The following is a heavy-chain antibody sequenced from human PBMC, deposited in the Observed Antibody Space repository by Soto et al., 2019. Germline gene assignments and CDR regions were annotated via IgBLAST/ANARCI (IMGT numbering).Heavy chain of an antibody. J-gene: IGHJ4*02. CDR1: GYAFTSYG. Sequence: QAQLVQSGGEVKKPGASVKVSCRASGYAFTSYGYAWVRQAPGQGLEWMGWISAYNGDTNYAQKFQDRVTLTTDISTTTVHMELRNLGSDDTAVYYCARSGAYCTSITCLFDSFWGLGTLVTVSS. V-gene: IGHV1-18*01. CDR3: ARSGAYCTSITCLFDSF. CDR2: ISAYNGDT. D-gene: IGHD2-8*01.